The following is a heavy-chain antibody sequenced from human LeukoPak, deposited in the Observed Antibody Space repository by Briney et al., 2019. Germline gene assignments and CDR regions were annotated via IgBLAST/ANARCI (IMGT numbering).Heavy chain of an antibody. D-gene: IGHD5-18*01. CDR1: GGSISSGSYY. CDR2: VYTSGST. Sequence: PSETLSLTCTVSGGSISSGSYYWRWIRQPAGKGLEWIGRVYTSGSTNYNPSLKSRVTISVDTSKNQFSLKLSSVTAADTAVYYCARTTEGGYSYGYFYYYYMDVWGKGTTVTISS. J-gene: IGHJ6*03. V-gene: IGHV4-61*02. CDR3: ARTTEGGYSYGYFYYYYMDV.